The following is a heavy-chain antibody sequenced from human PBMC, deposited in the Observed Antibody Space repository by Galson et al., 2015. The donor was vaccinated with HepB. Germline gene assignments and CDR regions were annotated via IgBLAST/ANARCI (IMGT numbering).Heavy chain of an antibody. CDR3: AKDRDFWSGYQSYYYYYYMDV. Sequence: SLRLSCAASGFTFSSYAMSWVRQVPGKGLEWVSAISGSGGSTYYADSVKGRFTISRDNSKNTLYLQMNSLRAEDTAVYYCAKDRDFWSGYQSYYYYYYMDVWGKGTTVTVSS. CDR2: ISGSGGST. CDR1: GFTFSSYA. J-gene: IGHJ6*03. D-gene: IGHD3-3*01. V-gene: IGHV3-23*01.